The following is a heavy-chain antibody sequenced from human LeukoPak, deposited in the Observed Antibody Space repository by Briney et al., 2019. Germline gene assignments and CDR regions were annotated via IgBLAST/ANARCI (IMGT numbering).Heavy chain of an antibody. D-gene: IGHD1-26*01. Sequence: GGSLRLSCAASGFTFSSYWMSWVRQAPGKGLEWVANIKQDGSEKYYVDSVKGRFTISRDNAKNSLYLQMNSLRAEDTAVYYCARDGLYSGSYPFDYWGQGTLVTVSS. J-gene: IGHJ4*02. CDR1: GFTFSSYW. V-gene: IGHV3-7*01. CDR2: IKQDGSEK. CDR3: ARDGLYSGSYPFDY.